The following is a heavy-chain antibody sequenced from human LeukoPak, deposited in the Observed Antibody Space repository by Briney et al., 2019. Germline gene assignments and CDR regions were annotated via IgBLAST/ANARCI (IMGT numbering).Heavy chain of an antibody. Sequence: ASVKVSCKASGYTFTGYYMHWVRQAPGQGLEWMGWINPNSGGTNYAQKFQGRVTMTRDTSISTAYMELSRLRSDDTAVYYCARDTPYSNPQRRFDYWGQGTLVTVSS. J-gene: IGHJ4*02. CDR2: INPNSGGT. CDR1: GYTFTGYY. D-gene: IGHD4-11*01. V-gene: IGHV1-2*02. CDR3: ARDTPYSNPQRRFDY.